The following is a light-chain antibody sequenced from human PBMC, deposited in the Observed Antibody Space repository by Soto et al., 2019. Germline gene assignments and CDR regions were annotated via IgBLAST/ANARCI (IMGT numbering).Light chain of an antibody. Sequence: QSVLTQPASVSGSPGQSITISCTGTSSDVGGSNLVSWYQQHPGKATKLILYGVSDRPSGVSNRFSGSNSGDTASLTISGLKAEDEAHSYCRSSTTRRRVFGGGTKLTVL. V-gene: IGLV2-14*01. CDR1: SSDVGGSNL. CDR2: GVS. J-gene: IGLJ3*02. CDR3: RSSTTRRRV.